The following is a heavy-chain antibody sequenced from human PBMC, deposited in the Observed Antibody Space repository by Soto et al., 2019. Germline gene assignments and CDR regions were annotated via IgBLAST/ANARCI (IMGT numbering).Heavy chain of an antibody. CDR3: ARGNRITMVRGVPPYYFDY. CDR2: INAGNGNT. Sequence: QVQLVQSGAEVKKPGASVKVSCKASGYTFTSYAMHWVRQAPGQRLEWMGWINAGNGNTKYSQKFQGRVTITRDTTASTAYMELSSLRSEDTAVYYCARGNRITMVRGVPPYYFDYWGQGTLVTVFS. V-gene: IGHV1-3*01. D-gene: IGHD3-10*01. J-gene: IGHJ4*02. CDR1: GYTFTSYA.